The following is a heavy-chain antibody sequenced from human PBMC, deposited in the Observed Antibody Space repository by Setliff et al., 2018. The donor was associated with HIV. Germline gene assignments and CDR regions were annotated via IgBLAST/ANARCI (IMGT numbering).Heavy chain of an antibody. Sequence: PSETLSLTCTVSGVSTSSSHYYWGWIRQPPGKGLEWIGYIYYSGSTYYNPSLKGRVSLSMDTSKNQFSLKLSSVTVADTAMYYCARADYDTRGVAEYFHRWGQGTQVTVSS. D-gene: IGHD3-22*01. CDR1: GVSTSSSHYY. CDR3: ARADYDTRGVAEYFHR. CDR2: IYYSGST. V-gene: IGHV4-39*07. J-gene: IGHJ1*01.